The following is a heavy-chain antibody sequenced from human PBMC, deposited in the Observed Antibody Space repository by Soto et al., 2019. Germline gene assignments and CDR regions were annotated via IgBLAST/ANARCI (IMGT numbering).Heavy chain of an antibody. CDR3: ARRYIAAPDTAFDL. V-gene: IGHV5-51*01. Sequence: GESLRISFKGSGYPFTKNWVGGVLQMPGKGLESVGIIYPADSDTRYSPSFQGQVTISADKTISTTYLQWSSLKASDTAMYFCARRYIAAPDTAFDLGGQGTPVTVSS. CDR1: GYPFTKNW. J-gene: IGHJ4*02. CDR2: IYPADSDT. D-gene: IGHD6-13*01.